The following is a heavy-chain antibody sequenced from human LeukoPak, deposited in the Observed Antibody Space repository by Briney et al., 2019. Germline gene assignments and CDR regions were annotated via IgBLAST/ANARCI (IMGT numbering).Heavy chain of an antibody. D-gene: IGHD2-2*01. V-gene: IGHV3-23*01. CDR2: ISGSGGST. CDR3: AKDRDIVVVPAAMTH. Sequence: GGSLRLSCAASGFTFSSYAMSWVRQAPGKGLEWVSAISGSGGSTYYADSVKGRFTISRDNSKNTLYLQMNSLRAEDTAVYYCAKDRDIVVVPAAMTHWGQGTLVTVSS. CDR1: GFTFSSYA. J-gene: IGHJ4*02.